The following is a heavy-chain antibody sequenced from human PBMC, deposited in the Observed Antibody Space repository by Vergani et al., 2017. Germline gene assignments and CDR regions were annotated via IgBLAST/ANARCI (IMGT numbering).Heavy chain of an antibody. Sequence: QVQLVQSGAEVKKPGASVKVSCKASGYTFTGYYMHWVRQAPGPGLEWMGWINPNSGGTNYAQKFQGWVTMTRDTSISTAYMELSRLRSDDTAVYYCARSGSIFGVVIPVGDYGMDVWGQGTTVTVSS. J-gene: IGHJ6*02. CDR3: ARSGSIFGVVIPVGDYGMDV. CDR1: GYTFTGYY. V-gene: IGHV1-2*04. D-gene: IGHD3-3*01. CDR2: INPNSGGT.